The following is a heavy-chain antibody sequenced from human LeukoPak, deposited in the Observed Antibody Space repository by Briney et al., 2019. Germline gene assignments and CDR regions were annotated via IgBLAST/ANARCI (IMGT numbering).Heavy chain of an antibody. D-gene: IGHD3-10*01. Sequence: GESLKISCKASGYSFTSYWIGWVRQLPGKDLEWMGVIYPDDSDTRYSPSFQGQVTISADKSISTVYLQWGSLKASDTAMYYCARQPGAGWFDPWGQGTLVTVSS. CDR1: GYSFTSYW. CDR3: ARQPGAGWFDP. V-gene: IGHV5-51*01. CDR2: IYPDDSDT. J-gene: IGHJ5*02.